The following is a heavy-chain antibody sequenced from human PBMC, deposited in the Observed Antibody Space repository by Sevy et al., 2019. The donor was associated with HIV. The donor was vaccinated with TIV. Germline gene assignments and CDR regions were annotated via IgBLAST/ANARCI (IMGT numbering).Heavy chain of an antibody. CDR3: VRETGGSGSAGFFGD. J-gene: IGHJ4*02. CDR2: ISGSGVST. D-gene: IGHD3-22*01. CDR1: GFTFRSYA. V-gene: IGHV3-23*01. Sequence: GGSLRLSCAASGFTFRSYAMSWVRQAPGKGLEWVSAISGSGVSTYYADSVKGRFTISRDNSKNTVYVEMTSLTVEDTALYYCVRETGGSGSAGFFGDWGQGTLVTVSS.